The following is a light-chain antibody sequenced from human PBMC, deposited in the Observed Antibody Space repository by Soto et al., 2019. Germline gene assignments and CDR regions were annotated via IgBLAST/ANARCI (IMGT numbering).Light chain of an antibody. CDR2: GAS. CDR1: QTISNF. CDR3: HQSYITPCT. Sequence: DIQMTQSPTSLSASVGDRVTITCRTSQTISNFLNWYQQKPGKAPKLLIYGASNLHSGVPSRFSGSGSGTDFTLTITDLQPEDFATYYCHQSYITPCTFGPGTKVDLK. V-gene: IGKV1-39*01. J-gene: IGKJ3*01.